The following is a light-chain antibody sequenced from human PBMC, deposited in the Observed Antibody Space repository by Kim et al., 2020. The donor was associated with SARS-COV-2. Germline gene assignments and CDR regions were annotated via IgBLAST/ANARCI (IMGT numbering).Light chain of an antibody. V-gene: IGKV1-39*01. Sequence: DIQMTQSPSSLSASVGDRVTITCRTTQSISRHLNWYQQKPGRAPKLLISAASTLQGGVPSRFSGSGSETDFTLTISRLQPEDFATYFGQQSYMTTCTFSPGAKVDSK. J-gene: IGKJ3*01. CDR1: QSISRH. CDR2: AAS. CDR3: QQSYMTTCT.